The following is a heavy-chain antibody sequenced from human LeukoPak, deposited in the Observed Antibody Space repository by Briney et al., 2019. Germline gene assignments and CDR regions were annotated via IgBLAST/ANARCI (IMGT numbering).Heavy chain of an antibody. CDR2: IYHSGST. CDR3: ARSGYDSLLDY. V-gene: IGHV4-34*01. J-gene: IGHJ4*02. Sequence: SETLSLTCAVYGGSFSGYYWSWIRQPPGKGLEWIGYIYHSGSTYCNPSLKSRVTISVDRSKNQFSLKLSSVTAADTAVYYCARSGYDSLLDYWGQGTLVTVSS. CDR1: GGSFSGYY. D-gene: IGHD5-12*01.